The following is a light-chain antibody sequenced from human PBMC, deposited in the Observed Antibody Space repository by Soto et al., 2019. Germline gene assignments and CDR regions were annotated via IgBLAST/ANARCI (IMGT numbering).Light chain of an antibody. Sequence: QSALTQPASVSGSPGQSITISCTGTNRDVGNYDFVSWYQQHPGKAPKLMIYEDIKRPSGVSNRFSGSKSGSTASLTISGLQAEDEADYYCCSYAGSSTYVFGSGTTVTVL. CDR2: EDI. V-gene: IGLV2-23*01. CDR3: CSYAGSSTYV. CDR1: NRDVGNYDF. J-gene: IGLJ1*01.